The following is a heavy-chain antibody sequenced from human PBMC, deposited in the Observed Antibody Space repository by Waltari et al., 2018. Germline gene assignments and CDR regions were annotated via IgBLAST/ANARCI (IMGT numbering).Heavy chain of an antibody. D-gene: IGHD6-13*01. V-gene: IGHV1-2*06. CDR2: INPNSGGT. CDR1: GYTFTGYY. J-gene: IGHJ6*03. CDR3: ARGKAAAGQTYYYYYMYV. Sequence: QVQLVQSGAEVKKPGASVKVSCKASGYTFTGYYMHWVRQAPGQGLEWMGRINPNSGGTNYAQKFQGRVNMTRDTSISTAYMELSRLRSDDTAVYYCARGKAAAGQTYYYYYMYVWGKGTTVTVSS.